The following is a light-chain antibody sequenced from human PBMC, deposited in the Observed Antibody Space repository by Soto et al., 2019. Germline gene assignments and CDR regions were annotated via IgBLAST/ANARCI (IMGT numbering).Light chain of an antibody. V-gene: IGKV3-20*01. CDR2: GAS. Sequence: EIVLTQSPGTLSLSPGERATLSCRASQSVSSSYLAWYQQKPGQAPRLLIYGASSRATGIPDRFSGSGSGTDFTLTISRLEPEDFEVYYCQQYGSSSFTFGPGTKVDIE. CDR3: QQYGSSSFT. J-gene: IGKJ3*01. CDR1: QSVSSSY.